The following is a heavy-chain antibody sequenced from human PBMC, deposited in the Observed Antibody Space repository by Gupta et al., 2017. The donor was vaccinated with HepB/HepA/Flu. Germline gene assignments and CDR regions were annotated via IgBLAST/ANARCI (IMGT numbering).Heavy chain of an antibody. J-gene: IGHJ5*02. Sequence: QLQLQESGPGMVKPSETLSLTCTVSGGSIRRYYWIWIRQPPGKGLEWIGYTYYSGSTNYNPSLKSRVTISVDTSKNQFSLKLSSVTAADTAVYYCARHNYRGRSSSSFDPWGQGTLVTVSS. CDR1: GGSIRRYY. CDR3: ARHNYRGRSSSSFDP. V-gene: IGHV4-59*08. D-gene: IGHD6-6*01. CDR2: TYYSGST.